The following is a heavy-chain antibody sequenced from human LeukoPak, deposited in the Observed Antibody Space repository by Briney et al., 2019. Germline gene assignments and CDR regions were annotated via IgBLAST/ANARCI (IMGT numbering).Heavy chain of an antibody. CDR2: ISYDGSNK. CDR3: AKEGSGSYRGCDY. CDR1: GFTFSSYG. Sequence: GGSLRLSCAASGFTFSSYGMHWVRQAPGKELEWVAVISYDGSNKYYADSVKGRFTISRDNSKNTLYLQMNSLRAEDTAVYYCAKEGSGSYRGCDYWGQGTLVTVSS. J-gene: IGHJ4*02. V-gene: IGHV3-30*18. D-gene: IGHD3-10*01.